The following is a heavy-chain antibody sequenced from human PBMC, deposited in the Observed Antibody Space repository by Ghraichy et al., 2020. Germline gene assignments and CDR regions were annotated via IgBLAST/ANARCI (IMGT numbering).Heavy chain of an antibody. CDR3: ARYGGGRVLTGMDV. V-gene: IGHV3-33*01. CDR1: GFTFSSYG. J-gene: IGHJ6*02. CDR2: IWYDGSNK. Sequence: LRLSCAASGFTFSSYGMHWVRQAPGKGLEWVAVIWYDGSNKYYADSVKGRFTISRDNSKNTLYLQMNSLRAEDTAVYYCARYGGGRVLTGMDVWGQGTTVTVSS. D-gene: IGHD2-8*01.